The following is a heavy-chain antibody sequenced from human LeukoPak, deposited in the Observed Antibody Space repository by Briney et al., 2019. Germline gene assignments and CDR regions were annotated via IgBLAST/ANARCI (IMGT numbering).Heavy chain of an antibody. V-gene: IGHV3-74*01. CDR3: ARAYGSGSYLEYYFDY. Sequence: GSLRLSCAASGFTFSSYWMHWVRQAPGKGLVWVSRINSDGSSTSYADSVKGRFTISRDNAKNTLYLQMNSLRAEDTAVYYCARAYGSGSYLEYYFDYWGQGTLVTVSS. D-gene: IGHD3-10*01. J-gene: IGHJ4*02. CDR1: GFTFSSYW. CDR2: INSDGSST.